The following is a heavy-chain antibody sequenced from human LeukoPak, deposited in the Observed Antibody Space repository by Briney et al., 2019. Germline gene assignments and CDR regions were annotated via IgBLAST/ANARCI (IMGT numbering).Heavy chain of an antibody. CDR3: AKDRGTSGRHSRCDY. Sequence: GGSLRPSCAASGFTFSSYAMSWVRQTPGRGLGWVSAISGSGSTTYYADSVKGHFTISRDNSKNTLYLQMDSLTAEDTARYYCAKDRGTSGRHSRCDYWGQGTLVTVSS. J-gene: IGHJ4*02. D-gene: IGHD2-2*01. CDR1: GFTFSSYA. V-gene: IGHV3-23*01. CDR2: ISGSGSTT.